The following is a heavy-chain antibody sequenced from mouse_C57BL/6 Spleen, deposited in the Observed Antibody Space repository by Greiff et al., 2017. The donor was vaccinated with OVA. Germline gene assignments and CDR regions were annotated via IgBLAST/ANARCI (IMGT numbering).Heavy chain of an antibody. V-gene: IGHV1-50*01. CDR1: GYTFTSYW. CDR3: ARSEGPDHYFDY. CDR2: IDPSDSYT. Sequence: QVQLQQPGAELVKPGASVKLSCKASGYTFTSYWMPWVKQRPGQGLVWIGEIDPSDSYTNYNQKFKGKATLTVDTSSSTAYMQLSSLTSEDSAVYYCARSEGPDHYFDYWGQGTTLTVSS. J-gene: IGHJ2*01.